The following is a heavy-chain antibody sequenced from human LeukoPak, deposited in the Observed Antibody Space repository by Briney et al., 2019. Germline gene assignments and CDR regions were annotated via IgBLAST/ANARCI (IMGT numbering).Heavy chain of an antibody. CDR3: ASLKYSSSWDYYYYYYMDV. J-gene: IGHJ6*03. Sequence: PSETLSLTCTVSGVSIISYYWSWIRQPAGKGLEWIWFIYTSGSTNYNPSLKSRVTISVDKSKNQFSLKLSSVTAADTAVYYCASLKYSSSWDYYYYYYMDVWGKGTTVTVSS. CDR1: GVSIISYY. V-gene: IGHV4-4*07. CDR2: IYTSGST. D-gene: IGHD6-13*01.